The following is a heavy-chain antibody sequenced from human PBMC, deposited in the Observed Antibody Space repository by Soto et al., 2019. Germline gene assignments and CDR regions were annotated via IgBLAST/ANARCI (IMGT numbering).Heavy chain of an antibody. J-gene: IGHJ6*02. CDR1: GFIFSSHN. Sequence: DVQLVESGGGLVKPGGSLRLSCAASGFIFSSHNMNWVRQAPGKGLEWVSSITGSSSYIFYADSVKGRFTISRANAKNTVYLQMNSLRAEDTGVYYCARLVASETGYGMDVWGQGTTVTVSS. CDR2: ITGSSSYI. V-gene: IGHV3-21*06. D-gene: IGHD3-9*01. CDR3: ARLVASETGYGMDV.